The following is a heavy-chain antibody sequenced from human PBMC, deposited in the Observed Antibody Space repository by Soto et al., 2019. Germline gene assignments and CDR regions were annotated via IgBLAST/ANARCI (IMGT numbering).Heavy chain of an antibody. D-gene: IGHD2-15*01. CDR3: ARDWGYCSGGTCHYGMDV. Sequence: GGSLRLSCAASGFSFSSYRMNWVRQAPGKGPEWLSYISSSSRTIYYADSVKGRFTISRDNAQNSLSLQMNSLRDEDTAIYYCARDWGYCSGGTCHYGMDVWGQGTTVTVSS. CDR1: GFSFSSYR. CDR2: ISSSSRTI. J-gene: IGHJ6*02. V-gene: IGHV3-48*02.